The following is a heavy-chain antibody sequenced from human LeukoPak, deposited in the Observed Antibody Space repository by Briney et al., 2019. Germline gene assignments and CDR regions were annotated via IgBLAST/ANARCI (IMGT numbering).Heavy chain of an antibody. CDR2: IYSGGST. J-gene: IGHJ4*02. D-gene: IGHD5-12*01. CDR3: ALGYSGYIDY. CDR1: EFSVGSNY. V-gene: IGHV3-66*01. Sequence: GGSLRPSCAASEFSVGSNYMTWVRQAPGKGLEWVSLIYSGGSTYYADSVKGRFTTSRDNSKNTLYLQMSSLRGDDTAVYYCALGYSGYIDYWGQGTLVTVSS.